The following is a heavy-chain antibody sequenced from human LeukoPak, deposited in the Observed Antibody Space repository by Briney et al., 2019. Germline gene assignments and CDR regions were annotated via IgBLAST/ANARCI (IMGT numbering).Heavy chain of an antibody. CDR1: GFTFSTYE. D-gene: IGHD3-10*01. Sequence: PGGSLRLSCAASGFTFSTYEMNWVRQAPGKGLEWVSSISSSSSYIYYADSVKGRFTISRDNAKNSLYLQMNSLRAEDTAVYYCARGTKGFDYWGQGTLVTVSS. J-gene: IGHJ4*02. V-gene: IGHV3-21*01. CDR2: ISSSSSYI. CDR3: ARGTKGFDY.